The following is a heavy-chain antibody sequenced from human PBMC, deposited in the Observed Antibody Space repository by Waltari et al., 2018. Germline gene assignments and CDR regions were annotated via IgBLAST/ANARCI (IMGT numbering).Heavy chain of an antibody. CDR1: GYTFTGYY. D-gene: IGHD3-16*01. V-gene: IGHV1-2*02. Sequence: QVQLVQSGAEVKKPGASVKVSCKASGYTFTGYYMHWVRQAPGQGLEWMGWINPNSGGTIYAQKFQGRVTMTEDTSTDTAYMERSSLRSEDTAVYYCATELRPTGMDVWGQGTTVTVAS. CDR3: ATELRPTGMDV. J-gene: IGHJ6*02. CDR2: INPNSGGT.